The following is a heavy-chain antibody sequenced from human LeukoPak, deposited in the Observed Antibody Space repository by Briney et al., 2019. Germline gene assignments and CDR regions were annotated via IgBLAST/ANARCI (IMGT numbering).Heavy chain of an antibody. CDR3: ARMPVTSARYCSSTSCSY. J-gene: IGHJ4*02. CDR1: GYTFTSYG. V-gene: IGHV1-18*04. CDR2: ISAYNGST. Sequence: AASVKVSCKASGYTFTSYGISWVRQAPGQGLEWMGWISAYNGSTNYAQKLQGRVTVTTHTSTSTAYMELRSLRSDDTAVYYRARMPVTSARYCSSTSCSYWGQGTLVTVSS. D-gene: IGHD2-2*01.